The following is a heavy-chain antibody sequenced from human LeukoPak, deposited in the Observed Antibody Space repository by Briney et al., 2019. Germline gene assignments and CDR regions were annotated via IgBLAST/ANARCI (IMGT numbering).Heavy chain of an antibody. CDR3: ARGPYPDY. V-gene: IGHV3-30*03. CDR2: ISYDESFK. CDR1: GFTFSSYG. J-gene: IGHJ4*02. Sequence: GGSLRLSCAASGFTFSSYGMHWVRQAPGEGLEWVAVISYDESFKYYSDSVKDRFTISRDNAKNLLYLQMNSLRAEDTAVYYCARGPYPDYWGQGTLVTVSS.